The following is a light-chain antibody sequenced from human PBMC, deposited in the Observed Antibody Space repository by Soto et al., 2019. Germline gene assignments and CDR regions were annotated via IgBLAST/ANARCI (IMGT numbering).Light chain of an antibody. CDR1: SSNIGAGYD. V-gene: IGLV1-40*01. CDR2: GNS. Sequence: QSVPTQPPSVSGAPGQRVTISCTGSSSNIGAGYDVHWYQQLPGTAPKLPIYGNSNRPSGVPDRFSGSKSGTSASLAITGLQAEDEADYYCQSYDSSLSGAVFGGGTQLTVL. J-gene: IGLJ7*01. CDR3: QSYDSSLSGAV.